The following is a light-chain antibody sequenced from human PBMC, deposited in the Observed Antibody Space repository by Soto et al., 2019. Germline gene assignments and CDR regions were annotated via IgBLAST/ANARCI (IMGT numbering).Light chain of an antibody. J-gene: IGKJ3*01. CDR3: QQYGIV. V-gene: IGKV3-20*01. Sequence: VMTQSPATLSLSPGERATLSCRASQTISSNYVAWSPQKPGQAPRLLIYSASSRATGIPDRFSGSGSGNHFTLTISRLEPEDFAVHYWQQYGIVFGPGTKLDI. CDR1: QTISSNY. CDR2: SAS.